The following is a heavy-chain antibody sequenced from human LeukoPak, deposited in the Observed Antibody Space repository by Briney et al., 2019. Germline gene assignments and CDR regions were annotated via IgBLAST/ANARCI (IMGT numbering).Heavy chain of an antibody. CDR2: IYSGGST. J-gene: IGHJ4*02. Sequence: GGSLRLSCAASGFTVSSNYMSWVRQAPGEGLEWGSVIYSGGSTYYADSVKSRCTISTDNSKNTLYHQMTSLRPEDTAVYYCAALRAYSDFDYWGQGTLVTVSS. V-gene: IGHV3-53*01. D-gene: IGHD1-26*01. CDR3: AALRAYSDFDY. CDR1: GFTVSSNY.